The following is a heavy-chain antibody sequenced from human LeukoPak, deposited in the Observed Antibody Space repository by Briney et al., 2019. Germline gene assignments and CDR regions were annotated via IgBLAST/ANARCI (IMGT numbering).Heavy chain of an antibody. Sequence: APMKVSCKSSGFTFTGHYIHWVRQAPGQGLEWMGYIGPRNSAASYAEKFQGRVTMTRDTSLSTAYMELSRLTSDDTAVYYCAREGSDQLSKDFDYWGQGTLVTVSS. J-gene: IGHJ4*02. V-gene: IGHV1-2*02. CDR3: AREGSDQLSKDFDY. CDR1: GFTFTGHY. CDR2: IGPRNSAA. D-gene: IGHD2-2*01.